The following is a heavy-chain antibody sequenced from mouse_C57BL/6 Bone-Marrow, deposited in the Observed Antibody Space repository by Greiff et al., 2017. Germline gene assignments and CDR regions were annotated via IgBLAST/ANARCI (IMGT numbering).Heavy chain of an antibody. V-gene: IGHV1-78*01. J-gene: IGHJ2*01. Sequence: VQLQQPDAELVKPGASVKISCKASGYTFTGHTIHWMKQRPEQGLEWIGYIYPSGGSTKYNEKFKGKATLTADKSSSTAYMQLNSLTAEYSAVYFCARWAAYYFDYWGQGTTLTVSS. CDR3: ARWAAYYFDY. CDR1: GYTFTGHT. CDR2: IYPSGGST.